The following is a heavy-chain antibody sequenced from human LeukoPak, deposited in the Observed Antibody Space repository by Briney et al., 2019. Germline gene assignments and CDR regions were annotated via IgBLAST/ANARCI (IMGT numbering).Heavy chain of an antibody. J-gene: IGHJ4*02. CDR3: VKGFVHPTYYFDY. D-gene: IGHD3-10*01. V-gene: IGHV3-23*01. CDR2: ITGSGDGT. Sequence: PGGSLRLSCAASGFTFSNYAMMWVRQAPGKRPEWVSSITGSGDGTYYADSVRGRFTISRDNSENTLYLQLNSLRAEDTAVYLCVKGFVHPTYYFDYWGQGTLVTVSS. CDR1: GFTFSNYA.